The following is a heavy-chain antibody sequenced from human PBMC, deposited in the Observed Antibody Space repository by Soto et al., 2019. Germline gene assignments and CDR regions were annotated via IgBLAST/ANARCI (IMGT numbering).Heavy chain of an antibody. Sequence: GESLKISCKGSGYSFAGYWITWVRQKPGKGLEWMGRIDPSDSQTYYSPSFRGHVTISVTKSITTVFLQWSSLRASDTAMYYCGRQIYDSDTGPNFQYYFDSWGQGTPVTVSS. CDR3: GRQIYDSDTGPNFQYYFDS. V-gene: IGHV5-10-1*01. J-gene: IGHJ4*02. CDR2: IDPSDSQT. CDR1: GYSFAGYW. D-gene: IGHD3-22*01.